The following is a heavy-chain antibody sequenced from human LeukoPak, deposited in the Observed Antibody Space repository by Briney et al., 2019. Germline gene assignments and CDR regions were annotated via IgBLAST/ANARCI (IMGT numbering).Heavy chain of an antibody. CDR3: ARSQSTGWYNGGLDV. J-gene: IGHJ6*02. Sequence: SETLSLTCTVSGDSMRSYFWTWIRQPPGKGLEWIGYIYHTGSTTYNPSLRSRVTISVDTSKNQFSLKLSSVTAADTAVYYCARSQSTGWYNGGLDVWGQGTTVTVSS. V-gene: IGHV4-59*08. CDR1: GDSMRSYF. CDR2: IYHTGST. D-gene: IGHD6-19*01.